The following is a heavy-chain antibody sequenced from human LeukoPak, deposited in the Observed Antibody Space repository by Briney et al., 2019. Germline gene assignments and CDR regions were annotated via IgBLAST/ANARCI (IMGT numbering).Heavy chain of an antibody. Sequence: PGGPLRLSCAASGFTFSSHGMHWVRRAPGRRLESVALIWYDGSNQYYPYPVNVRLTITRDNSKNPLHLQMNSLRAEDTAAYYGARDTNMEEYGGNKFDEWGQGTLVTVS. CDR3: ARDTNMEEYGGNKFDE. CDR2: IWYDGSNQ. J-gene: IGHJ4*02. V-gene: IGHV3-33*01. CDR1: GFTFSSHG. D-gene: IGHD4/OR15-4a*01.